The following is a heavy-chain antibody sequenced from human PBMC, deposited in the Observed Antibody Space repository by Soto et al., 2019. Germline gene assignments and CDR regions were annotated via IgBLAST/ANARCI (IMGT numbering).Heavy chain of an antibody. Sequence: SETLSLTCTVSGGSISSGGYYWSWIRQHPGKGLEWIGYIYYSGSTYYNPSLKSRVTISVDRSKNQFSLKLTSVTAADRAVYYCARDRGGTFHLWAQGTLVTVSS. CDR3: ARDRGGTFHL. J-gene: IGHJ1*01. D-gene: IGHD1-26*01. CDR2: IYYSGST. V-gene: IGHV4-31*03. CDR1: GGSISSGGYY.